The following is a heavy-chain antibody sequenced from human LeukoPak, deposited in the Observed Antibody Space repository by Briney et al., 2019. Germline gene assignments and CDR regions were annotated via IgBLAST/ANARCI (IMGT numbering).Heavy chain of an antibody. D-gene: IGHD2-2*01. Sequence: GESLKISCKGSGYSFTSYWIGWVRQMPGKGLEWMGIIYPGDSDTRYSPSFQGQVTISADKSISTAYLQWSSLKASDTAMYYCARLVVVPAAILHSNNWFDPWGQGTLVTVSS. J-gene: IGHJ5*02. CDR2: IYPGDSDT. CDR3: ARLVVVPAAILHSNNWFDP. CDR1: GYSFTSYW. V-gene: IGHV5-51*01.